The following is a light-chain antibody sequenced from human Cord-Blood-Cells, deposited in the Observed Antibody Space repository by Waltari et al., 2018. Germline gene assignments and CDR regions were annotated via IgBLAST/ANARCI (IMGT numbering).Light chain of an antibody. CDR2: WAS. V-gene: IGKV4-1*01. CDR1: QSVLYSSNNKNY. CDR3: QQYYSTPYT. Sequence: INCKSSQSVLYSSNNKNYLAWYQQKPGQPPKLLIYWASTRESGVPDRFSGSGSGTDFTLTISSLQAEDVAVYYCQQYYSTPYTFGQGTKLEIK. J-gene: IGKJ2*01.